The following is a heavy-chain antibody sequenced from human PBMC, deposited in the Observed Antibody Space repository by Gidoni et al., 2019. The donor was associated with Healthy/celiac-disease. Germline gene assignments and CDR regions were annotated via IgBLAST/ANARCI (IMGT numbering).Heavy chain of an antibody. CDR3: AKGREPLRFLEWLLDPPPVAFDY. Sequence: EVQLLESGGGLVQPGGSLRLPCAASGFTFSSYAMSWVRQAPGKGLEWVSAISGSGGSTYYADSVKGRFTISRDNSKNTLYLQMNSLRAEDTAVYYCAKGREPLRFLEWLLDPPPVAFDYWGQGTLVTVSS. CDR1: GFTFSSYA. CDR2: ISGSGGST. D-gene: IGHD3-3*01. J-gene: IGHJ4*02. V-gene: IGHV3-23*01.